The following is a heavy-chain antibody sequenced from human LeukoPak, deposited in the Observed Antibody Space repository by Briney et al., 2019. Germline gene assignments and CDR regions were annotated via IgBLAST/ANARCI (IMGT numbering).Heavy chain of an antibody. J-gene: IGHJ4*02. CDR2: LYYSGST. Sequence: SETLSLTCTVSGGXISSSGYYWGWIRQPPGKGLEWLGNLYYSGSTYYNPSPKSRVTISVDTSKNQFSLKLSPVTAADTAVYYCARLHDGYRYGADYWGQGTLVTAS. CDR1: GGXISSSGYY. D-gene: IGHD5-18*01. V-gene: IGHV4-39*01. CDR3: ARLHDGYRYGADY.